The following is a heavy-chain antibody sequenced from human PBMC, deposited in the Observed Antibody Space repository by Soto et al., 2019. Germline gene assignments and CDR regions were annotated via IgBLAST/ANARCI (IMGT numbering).Heavy chain of an antibody. Sequence: GSGPTLVNPTQTLTLTCTFSGFSLSTSGMCVSWIRQPPGKALEWLALIDWDDDKYYSTSLKTRLTISKDTSKNQVVLTMTNMDPVDTATYFCARTMASYYDSSGYKYYFDYWGQGTLVTVSS. V-gene: IGHV2-70*01. CDR2: IDWDDDK. CDR3: ARTMASYYDSSGYKYYFDY. J-gene: IGHJ4*02. CDR1: GFSLSTSGMC. D-gene: IGHD3-22*01.